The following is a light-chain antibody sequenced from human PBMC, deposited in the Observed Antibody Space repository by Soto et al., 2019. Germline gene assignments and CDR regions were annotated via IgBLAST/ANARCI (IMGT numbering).Light chain of an antibody. Sequence: QSVLTQPPSASGSPGQSVTISCTGTSSDVGGYNYVSWYQQHPGKAPKLMIYEASKRPSGVPDRFSGSKSGNTASLTVSGLQAEDEADYYCSSYTSSSKGVFGTGTKVTVL. J-gene: IGLJ1*01. CDR2: EAS. V-gene: IGLV2-8*01. CDR3: SSYTSSSKGV. CDR1: SSDVGGYNY.